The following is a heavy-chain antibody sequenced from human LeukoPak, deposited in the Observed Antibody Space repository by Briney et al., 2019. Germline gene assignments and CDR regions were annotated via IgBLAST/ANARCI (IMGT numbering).Heavy chain of an antibody. Sequence: ASVKVSCKASGGTFSSYAISWVRQAPGQGLEGMGGIVPIFGTANYAQKFQGRVTITTDESTSTAYMELSSMRSEATAVYYCASQYSSSWYVDYYYYYMDVWGKGTTVTVSS. V-gene: IGHV1-69*05. D-gene: IGHD6-13*01. CDR2: IVPIFGTA. J-gene: IGHJ6*03. CDR1: GGTFSSYA. CDR3: ASQYSSSWYVDYYYYYMDV.